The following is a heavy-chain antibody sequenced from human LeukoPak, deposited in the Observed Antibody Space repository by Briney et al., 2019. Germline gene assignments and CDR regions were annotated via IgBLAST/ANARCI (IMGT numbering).Heavy chain of an antibody. Sequence: GGSLRLSCAASGFTFDDYGMSWVRQAPGKGLEWVSGINWNGGSTGYADSVKGRFTISRDNAKNSLYLQMNSLRAEDTALYYCASTDRITIFGVVSDWGQGTLVTVSS. CDR1: GFTFDDYG. V-gene: IGHV3-20*04. D-gene: IGHD3-3*01. CDR2: INWNGGST. J-gene: IGHJ4*02. CDR3: ASTDRITIFGVVSD.